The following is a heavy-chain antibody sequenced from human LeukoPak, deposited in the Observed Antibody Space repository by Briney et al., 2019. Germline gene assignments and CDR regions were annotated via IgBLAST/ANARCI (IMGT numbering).Heavy chain of an antibody. CDR3: ARVRYSDSSVLTRKRSYYFDY. CDR1: GFTVSSNY. CDR2: IYSGGST. D-gene: IGHD3-22*01. Sequence: GGSLRLSCAASGFTVSSNYMSWVRQAPGKGLEWVSVIYSGGSTYYADSVKGRLTISGDNSKNTLYLQMNSLRAEDTAVYYCARVRYSDSSVLTRKRSYYFDYWGQGTLVTVSS. J-gene: IGHJ4*02. V-gene: IGHV3-53*01.